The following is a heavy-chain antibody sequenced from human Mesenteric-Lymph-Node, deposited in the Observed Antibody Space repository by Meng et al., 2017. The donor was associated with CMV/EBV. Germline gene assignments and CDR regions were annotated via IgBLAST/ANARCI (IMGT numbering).Heavy chain of an antibody. J-gene: IGHJ6*02. D-gene: IGHD2-2*01. CDR3: AKDLLTDIVVVPAARNYYYYYGMDV. CDR1: GFTFSNFW. CDR2: ISGSGGST. V-gene: IGHV3-23*01. Sequence: GGSLRLSCAASGFTFSNFWMSWVRQAPGKGLEWVSAISGSGGSTYYADSVKGRFTISRDNSKNTLYLQMNSLRAEDTAVYYCAKDLLTDIVVVPAARNYYYYYGMDVWGQGTTVTVSS.